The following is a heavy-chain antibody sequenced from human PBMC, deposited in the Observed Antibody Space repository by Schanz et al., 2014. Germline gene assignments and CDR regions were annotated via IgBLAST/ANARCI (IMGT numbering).Heavy chain of an antibody. D-gene: IGHD2-2*01. CDR3: SRGERRSTSCHEVAPPDD. Sequence: QVQLQESGPGLVKPSQTLSLTCTVSGGSISSGSYYWSWIRQPAGKGLEWIGRIYTSGSTNYNPCLKNRVTTTVDSSNTQFSLRLSSVTAADTAIYYYSRGERRSTSCHEVAPPDDWGQGTLVTVSS. J-gene: IGHJ4*02. CDR2: IYTSGST. CDR1: GGSISSGSYY. V-gene: IGHV4-61*02.